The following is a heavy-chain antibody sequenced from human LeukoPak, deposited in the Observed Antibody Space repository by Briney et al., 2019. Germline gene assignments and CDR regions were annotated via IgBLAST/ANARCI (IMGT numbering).Heavy chain of an antibody. V-gene: IGHV4-39*07. Sequence: SETLSLTCTVSGGSISSSSYYWGWIRQPPGKGLEWIGSIYYSGSTYYNPSLKSRVTISVDTSKNQFSLKLSSVTAADTAVYYWAELTNFAPTVGNWFDPWGQGTLVTVSS. CDR2: IYYSGST. D-gene: IGHD2-8*01. J-gene: IGHJ5*02. CDR1: GGSISSSSYY. CDR3: AELTNFAPTVGNWFDP.